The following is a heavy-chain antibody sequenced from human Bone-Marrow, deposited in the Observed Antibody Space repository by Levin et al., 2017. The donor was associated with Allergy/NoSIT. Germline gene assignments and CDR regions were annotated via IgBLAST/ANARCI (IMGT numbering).Heavy chain of an antibody. D-gene: IGHD3-10*01. J-gene: IGHJ6*02. V-gene: IGHV3-20*04. Sequence: GGSLRLSCAASGFTFDDYGMSWVRQAPGKGLEWVSGINWNGGSTGYADSVKGRFTISRDNAKNSLYLQMNSLRAEDTALYYCARANMVRGVTQYYYYYYGMDVWGQGTTVTVSS. CDR2: INWNGGST. CDR1: GFTFDDYG. CDR3: ARANMVRGVTQYYYYYYGMDV.